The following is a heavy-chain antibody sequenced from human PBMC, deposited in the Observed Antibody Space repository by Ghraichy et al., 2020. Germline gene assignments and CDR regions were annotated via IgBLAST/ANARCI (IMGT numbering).Heavy chain of an antibody. CDR3: AVLPLVGATYGGDYGAFDI. CDR1: GYTFTSYG. Sequence: ASVKVSCKASGYTFTSYGISWVRQAPGQGLEWMGWISAYNGNTNYAQKLQGRVTMTTDTSMSTAYMELRSLRSDDTAVYYCAVLPLVGATYGGDYGAFDIWGQGTMVTVSS. CDR2: ISAYNGNT. D-gene: IGHD1-26*01. V-gene: IGHV1-18*01. J-gene: IGHJ3*02.